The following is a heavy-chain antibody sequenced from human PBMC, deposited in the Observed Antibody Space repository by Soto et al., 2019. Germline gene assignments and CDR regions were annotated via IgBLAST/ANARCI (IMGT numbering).Heavy chain of an antibody. CDR3: ARDRWGGGRDMDV. CDR2: INSDGSST. V-gene: IGHV3-74*01. Sequence: EVQLVESGGGLVQPGGSLRLSCAASGFTFSTYWIHWVRQAPGKGLVWVSRINSDGSSTNYADSVKGRFTISRDNAKNTLFLQMNSLRADDTAVYYCARDRWGGGRDMDVWGQGNTVTVSS. D-gene: IGHD3-10*01. CDR1: GFTFSTYW. J-gene: IGHJ6*02.